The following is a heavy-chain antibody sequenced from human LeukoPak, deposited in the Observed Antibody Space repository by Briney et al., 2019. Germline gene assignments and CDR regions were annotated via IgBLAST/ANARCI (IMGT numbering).Heavy chain of an antibody. CDR1: GVTFSSYY. J-gene: IGHJ4*02. V-gene: IGHV3-21*01. Sequence: CESLSLSCAASGVTFSSYYMSWIRQAPGKGLEWIAYINHSSSYIYYADSVKGRFTISRDNAKNSLYLQMNSLRAEDTAVYYCAREPGIVGATIPPYYFDYWGQGTLVTVSS. D-gene: IGHD1-26*01. CDR3: AREPGIVGATIPPYYFDY. CDR2: INHSSSYI.